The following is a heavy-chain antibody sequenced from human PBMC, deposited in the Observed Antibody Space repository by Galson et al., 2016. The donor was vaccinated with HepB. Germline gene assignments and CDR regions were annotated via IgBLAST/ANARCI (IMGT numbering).Heavy chain of an antibody. J-gene: IGHJ6*02. CDR3: ARGGMDV. CDR2: ISSNGGST. Sequence: SLRLSCAASGFTFSSFAMHWVRQAPGKGLEYVSGISSNGGSTYYADSVRGRFTISRDNSKNTLYLRMGSLRAEDMAVYYCARGGMDVWGQGTTVTVSS. CDR1: GFTFSSFA. V-gene: IGHV3-64*02.